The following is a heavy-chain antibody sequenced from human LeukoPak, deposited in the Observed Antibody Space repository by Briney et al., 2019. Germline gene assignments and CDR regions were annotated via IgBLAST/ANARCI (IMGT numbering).Heavy chain of an antibody. Sequence: SETLSHTCTVSGGSVSSGSYYWSWIRQPPGKGLEWIGYIYYSGSTNYNPSLKSRVTISVDTSKNQFSLKLSSVTAADTAVYYCARASWILTGYSDAFDIWGQGTMVTVSS. J-gene: IGHJ3*02. CDR2: IYYSGST. CDR1: GGSVSSGSYY. D-gene: IGHD3-9*01. V-gene: IGHV4-61*01. CDR3: ARASWILTGYSDAFDI.